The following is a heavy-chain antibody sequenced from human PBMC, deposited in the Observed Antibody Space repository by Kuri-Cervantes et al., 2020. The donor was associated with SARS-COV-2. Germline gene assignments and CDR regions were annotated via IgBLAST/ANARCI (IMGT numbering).Heavy chain of an antibody. CDR1: GFTFSDYY. Sequence: GESLKISCAASGFTFSDYYMSWTRQAPGKGLEWVSYISSSGSTIYYADSVKGRFTISRDNAKNSLYLQMNSLRAEDTAVYYCARGVVPAAIRYYYYYYYMDVWGKGTTVTVSS. V-gene: IGHV3-11*04. D-gene: IGHD2-2*02. J-gene: IGHJ6*03. CDR3: ARGVVPAAIRYYYYYYYMDV. CDR2: ISSSGSTI.